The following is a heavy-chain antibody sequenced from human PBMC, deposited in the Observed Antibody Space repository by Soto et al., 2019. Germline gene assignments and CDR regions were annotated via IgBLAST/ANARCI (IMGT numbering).Heavy chain of an antibody. V-gene: IGHV1-8*01. CDR3: QREQQVRGFDP. Sequence: QVQLVQSGAEVKKPGASVKVSCKASGYTFTSYDINWVRQATGQGLEWMGWMNPNSGNTGYAQKFQGRVTMTRNTSISTAYMELSSLRYEATAVYYCQREQQVRGFDPWGQGTLVNVSS. CDR1: GYTFTSYD. D-gene: IGHD6-13*01. CDR2: MNPNSGNT. J-gene: IGHJ5*02.